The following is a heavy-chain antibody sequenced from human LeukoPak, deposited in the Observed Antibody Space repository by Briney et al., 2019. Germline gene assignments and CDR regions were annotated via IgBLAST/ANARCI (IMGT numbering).Heavy chain of an antibody. CDR1: GFTFSSHW. J-gene: IGHJ4*02. V-gene: IGHV3-74*03. CDR3: ARDRVETDWTYHPIFDF. CDR2: INTDASDT. Sequence: GGSLRLSCAASGFTFSSHWMHWVRQSPGKGLVWVSRINTDASDTMYADAVKGRFTISRDNAKNTLYLQMNSLRAGDTAVYYCARDRVETDWTYHPIFDFWGRGALVTVSS. D-gene: IGHD1-7*01.